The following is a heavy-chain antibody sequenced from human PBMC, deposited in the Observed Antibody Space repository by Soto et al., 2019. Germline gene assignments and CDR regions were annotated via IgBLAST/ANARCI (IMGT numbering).Heavy chain of an antibody. CDR3: ARELDFYGSGSYPLDY. CDR2: IYLSGST. Sequence: SETLSLTCAVSSGSISSVNWWSWVRQPPGKGLEWIGGIYLSGSTYYNPSLKSRVTMSVDTSKNQFSLKLSSVTAADTAVFYCARELDFYGSGSYPLDYWGQGTLVTVSS. J-gene: IGHJ4*02. D-gene: IGHD3-10*01. CDR1: SGSISSVNW. V-gene: IGHV4-4*02.